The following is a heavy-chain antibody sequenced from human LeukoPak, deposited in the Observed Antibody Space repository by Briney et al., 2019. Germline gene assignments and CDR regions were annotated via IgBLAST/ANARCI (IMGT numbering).Heavy chain of an antibody. V-gene: IGHV3-74*01. D-gene: IGHD3-3*01. Sequence: PGGSLRLSCVGSGFTFSNYWMHWVRQVPGEGLGWVTQIKGDESETSYADSVKGRFTTSRDNPKNTLYLQMDSLRGEDTAVYFCAKGNDYRRGLIAEWGQGTLVTVST. J-gene: IGHJ4*02. CDR3: AKGNDYRRGLIAE. CDR2: IKGDESET. CDR1: GFTFSNYW.